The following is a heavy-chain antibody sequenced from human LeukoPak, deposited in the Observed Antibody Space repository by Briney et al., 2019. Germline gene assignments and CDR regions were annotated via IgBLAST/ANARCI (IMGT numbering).Heavy chain of an antibody. Sequence: GGSLRLSCAASGFTFSNYWMSWVRQAPGKGLEWVANIKQDGSEKFYVDSVKGRLTISRDDAKNSLYLQMNSLRVEDTAVYYCARVQGSSGPGIFEYWGQGTLVTVSS. CDR2: IKQDGSEK. D-gene: IGHD6-19*01. CDR3: ARVQGSSGPGIFEY. J-gene: IGHJ4*02. CDR1: GFTFSNYW. V-gene: IGHV3-7*01.